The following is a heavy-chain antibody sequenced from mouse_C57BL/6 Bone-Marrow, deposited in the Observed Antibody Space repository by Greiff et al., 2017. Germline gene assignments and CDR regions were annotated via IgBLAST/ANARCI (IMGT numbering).Heavy chain of an antibody. J-gene: IGHJ3*01. V-gene: IGHV14-4*01. CDR2: IVPENGDT. Sequence: VQLQQSGAELVRPGASVKLSCTASGFNIKDDYMHWVKQRPEQGLEWIGWIVPENGDTEYASKFQGKATITADTSSTTAYLQLSSLTSEDTAVSYGTTFDYYGSPAWFAYWGQGTLVTVSA. D-gene: IGHD1-1*01. CDR3: TTFDYYGSPAWFAY. CDR1: GFNIKDDY.